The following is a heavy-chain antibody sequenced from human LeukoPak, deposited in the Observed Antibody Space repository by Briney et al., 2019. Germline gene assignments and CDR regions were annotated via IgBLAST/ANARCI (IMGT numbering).Heavy chain of an antibody. CDR2: ISGSGDSR. Sequence: GGSLRLSCAASGFTFSSCAMSWVRQAPGKGLEWVSLISGSGDSRYYADSVKGRFTISRDNAKNTLWLQMNSLRAEDTAVYYCAKGVTTVRIYYHGMDVWGQGTTVTVAS. J-gene: IGHJ6*02. D-gene: IGHD4-17*01. V-gene: IGHV3-23*01. CDR3: AKGVTTVRIYYHGMDV. CDR1: GFTFSSCA.